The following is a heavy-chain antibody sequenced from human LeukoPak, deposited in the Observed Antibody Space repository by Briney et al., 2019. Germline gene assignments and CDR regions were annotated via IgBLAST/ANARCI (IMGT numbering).Heavy chain of an antibody. CDR3: ARGGTVTTAPIDY. J-gene: IGHJ4*02. V-gene: IGHV1-46*01. Sequence: FQGRVTVTRDTSTSTVDMELSSLRFEDTAVYYCARGGTVTTAPIDYWGQGTLVTVSS. D-gene: IGHD4-17*01.